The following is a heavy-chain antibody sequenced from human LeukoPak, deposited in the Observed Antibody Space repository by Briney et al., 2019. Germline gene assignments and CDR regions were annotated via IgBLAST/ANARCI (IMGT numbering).Heavy chain of an antibody. CDR3: ARDDGRYFDRLGHDAFDI. D-gene: IGHD3-9*01. CDR2: IIPIFGTS. V-gene: IGHV1-69*13. Sequence: ASVKVSCKASGYTFTSYAMNWVRQAPGQGLEWMGGIIPIFGTSNYAQNFQGRVTITADESTSTAYMELSSLRSEDTAVYYCARDDGRYFDRLGHDAFDIWGQGTLVTVSS. J-gene: IGHJ3*02. CDR1: GYTFTSYA.